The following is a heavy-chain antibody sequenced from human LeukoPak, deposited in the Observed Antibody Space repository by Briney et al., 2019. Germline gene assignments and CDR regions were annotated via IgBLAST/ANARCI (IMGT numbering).Heavy chain of an antibody. CDR1: GFTFTSHW. CDR2: RNLDGSEK. J-gene: IGHJ4*02. CDR3: ARDATYCTNGVCYTRFDY. D-gene: IGHD2-8*01. Sequence: PGGSLRLSXAVSGFTFTSHWMICVCQAPGKGLEWVARRNLDGSEKYYVDSVKGRFAISRDNAKTSLYLEMNSLRAEDTAVYYCARDATYCTNGVCYTRFDYWGQRTLVAVSS. V-gene: IGHV3-7*01.